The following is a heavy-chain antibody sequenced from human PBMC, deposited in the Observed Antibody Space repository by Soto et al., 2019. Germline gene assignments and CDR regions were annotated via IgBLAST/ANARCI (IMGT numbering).Heavy chain of an antibody. CDR2: ISAYNGNT. CDR1: SYTFTSYG. J-gene: IGHJ4*02. CDR3: AGITMVRGVIIRIDY. Sequence: QVQLVQSGAEVKKPGASVKVSCKASSYTFTSYGISWVRQAPGQGLEWMGWISAYNGNTNYAQKLQGRVTMTTDTSTSTAYMELRSLRSDDTAVYYCAGITMVRGVIIRIDYWGQGTLVTVSS. D-gene: IGHD3-10*01. V-gene: IGHV1-18*01.